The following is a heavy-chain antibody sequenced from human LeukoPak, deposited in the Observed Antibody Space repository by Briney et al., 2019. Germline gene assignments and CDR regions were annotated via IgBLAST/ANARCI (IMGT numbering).Heavy chain of an antibody. J-gene: IGHJ5*02. CDR1: GGSLSSYY. CDR3: ARDLGPGNWFDP. D-gene: IGHD1-1*01. CDR2: IYYSGST. Sequence: SETLSLTCTVSGGSLSSYYWSWIRQPPGKGLEWIGYIYYSGSTNYNPSLKSRVTISVDTSKNQFSLKLSSVTAAGTAVYYCARDLGPGNWFDPWGQGTLVTVSS. V-gene: IGHV4-59*01.